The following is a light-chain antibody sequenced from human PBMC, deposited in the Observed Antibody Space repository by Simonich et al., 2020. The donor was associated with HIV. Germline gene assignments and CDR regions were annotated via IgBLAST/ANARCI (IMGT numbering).Light chain of an antibody. J-gene: IGLJ3*02. CDR3: NSYTGNSNWV. CDR1: SSNIGAGYD. CDR2: CNT. Sequence: QSVLTQPPSVSGAPGQRVTIACTGSSSNIGAGYDVHWYQQLPGTAPKLLIYCNTNRPSGVPDRFSGSKSGTSASLVIAGLQAEDEADYYCNSYTGNSNWVFGGGTQLTVL. V-gene: IGLV1-40*01.